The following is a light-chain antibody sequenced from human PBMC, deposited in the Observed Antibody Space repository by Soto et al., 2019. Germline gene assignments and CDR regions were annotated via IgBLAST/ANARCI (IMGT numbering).Light chain of an antibody. V-gene: IGKV1-27*01. CDR1: QGISNY. Sequence: DIQMTQSPSSMSASVGDRVTISCRASQGISNYLAWYQQKPGKVPTLLIYAASNLQSGVPSRFSGSGSGTDFTLTISSLQPEDVGIYYCQKYNSAPCSFGGGTKVDIK. CDR3: QKYNSAPCS. CDR2: AAS. J-gene: IGKJ4*01.